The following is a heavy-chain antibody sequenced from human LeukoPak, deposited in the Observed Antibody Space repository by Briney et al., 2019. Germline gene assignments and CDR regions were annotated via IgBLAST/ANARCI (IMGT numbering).Heavy chain of an antibody. CDR1: GGSISSGGYY. Sequence: SQTLSLTCTVSGGSISSGGYYWSWIRQHPGKGLEWIGYTYYSGSTYYNPSLKSRVTISVDTSKNQFSLKLSSVTAADTAVYYCARGASYVWGSYRYGEYFQHWGQGTLVTVSS. D-gene: IGHD3-16*02. V-gene: IGHV4-31*03. J-gene: IGHJ1*01. CDR3: ARGASYVWGSYRYGEYFQH. CDR2: TYYSGST.